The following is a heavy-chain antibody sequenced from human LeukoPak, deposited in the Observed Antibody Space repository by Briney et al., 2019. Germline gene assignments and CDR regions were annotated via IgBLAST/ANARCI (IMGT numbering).Heavy chain of an antibody. CDR1: GGSISGYY. J-gene: IGHJ4*02. CDR2: VYNRVST. V-gene: IGHV4-59*01. D-gene: IGHD2-21*02. Sequence: SETLSLTCTVSGGSISGYYWSWIRQPPGKGLEWIGYVYNRVSTNYNPSLKSRVTISVDTSKNQFSLKLSSVTAEDTGVYYCASGGDMRYFDYWGQGTLVTVSS. CDR3: ASGGDMRYFDY.